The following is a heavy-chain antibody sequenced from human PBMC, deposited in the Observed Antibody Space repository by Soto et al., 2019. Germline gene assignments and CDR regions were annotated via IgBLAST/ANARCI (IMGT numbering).Heavy chain of an antibody. CDR3: ARMATFGSLNWFDP. CDR1: GYSFTNKD. CDR2: MNPGSGDT. J-gene: IGHJ5*02. Sequence: ASVKVSCKASGYSFTNKDVSWVRQATGQGLEWMGWMNPGSGDTGYAQKFQGRVTMTRDISIATAYMELSSLRSDDTAIYYCARMATFGSLNWFDPWDQGTLVTVSS. V-gene: IGHV1-8*01. D-gene: IGHD3-16*01.